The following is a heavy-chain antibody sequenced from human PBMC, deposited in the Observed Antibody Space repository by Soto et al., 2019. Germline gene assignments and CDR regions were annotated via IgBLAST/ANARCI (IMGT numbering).Heavy chain of an antibody. CDR3: AREGLTTVTGGGFDP. CDR1: GGSMSSGGYY. V-gene: IGHV4-31*03. Sequence: SXTLSLTCTVSGGSMSSGGYYWSWIRQQPGKVPEWIGYIYYSGSTYYNPSLKSRVTISVDTSKNQFSLKLSSVTAADTALYYCAREGLTTVTGGGFDPWGQGTLVTVSS. CDR2: IYYSGST. J-gene: IGHJ5*02. D-gene: IGHD4-17*01.